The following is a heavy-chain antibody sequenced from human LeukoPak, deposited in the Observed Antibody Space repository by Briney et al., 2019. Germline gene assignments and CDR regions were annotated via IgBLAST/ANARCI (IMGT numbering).Heavy chain of an antibody. V-gene: IGHV3-23*01. CDR3: AKGPVSAIVGATTLDY. Sequence: GGSLRLASSASGLTCSNYALSGVRQAPGKGLEWVSLISGSTGSTYYADSVKGRFSISRDNSKNTVYLQMNSLRVEDTAVYYCAKGPVSAIVGATTLDYWGQGTLVAVSS. D-gene: IGHD1-26*01. CDR1: GLTCSNYA. J-gene: IGHJ4*02. CDR2: ISGSTGST.